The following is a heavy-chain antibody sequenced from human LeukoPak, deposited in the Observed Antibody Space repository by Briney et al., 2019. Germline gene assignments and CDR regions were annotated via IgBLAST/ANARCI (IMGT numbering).Heavy chain of an antibody. V-gene: IGHV3-23*01. Sequence: QPGGSLRLSCAASGFNFASYAMTWVRQAPGKGLEWVSSISGASIIPHFADSVKGRLTISRDNSKGTLYLQMNSLRAEDTAVYYCAKARDFCSGGSCYLVPMDVWGQGSTVTVSS. CDR3: AKARDFCSGGSCYLVPMDV. CDR2: ISGASIIP. J-gene: IGHJ6*02. D-gene: IGHD2-15*01. CDR1: GFNFASYA.